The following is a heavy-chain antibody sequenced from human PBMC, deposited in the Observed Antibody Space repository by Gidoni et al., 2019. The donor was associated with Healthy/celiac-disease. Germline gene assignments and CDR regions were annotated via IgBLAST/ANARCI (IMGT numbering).Heavy chain of an antibody. CDR1: GFTFSNAW. Sequence: EVQLVESGGGLVKPGGSLRLSCAASGFTFSNAWMSWVRQAPGKGLEWVGRIKSKTDGGTTDYAAPVKGRFTISRDDSKNTLYLQMNSLKTEDTAVYYCTTDPNIVVVPANTFGRYYYYGMDVWGQGTTVTVSS. CDR2: IKSKTDGGTT. J-gene: IGHJ6*02. CDR3: TTDPNIVVVPANTFGRYYYYGMDV. V-gene: IGHV3-15*01. D-gene: IGHD2-2*01.